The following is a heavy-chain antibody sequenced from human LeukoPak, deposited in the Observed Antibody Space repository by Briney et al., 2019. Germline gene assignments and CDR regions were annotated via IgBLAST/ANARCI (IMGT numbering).Heavy chain of an antibody. Sequence: GGSLRLSCTASGFTFTSYAMHWVRQAPGKGLEWVAVISYDASNKYYADSVKGRFTISRDNSKNTLYLQMNSLRAEDTAVYYCAKDAGYDFWSGYMDVWGKGTTVTVSS. J-gene: IGHJ6*03. CDR3: AKDAGYDFWSGYMDV. V-gene: IGHV3-30*04. CDR1: GFTFTSYA. D-gene: IGHD3-3*01. CDR2: ISYDASNK.